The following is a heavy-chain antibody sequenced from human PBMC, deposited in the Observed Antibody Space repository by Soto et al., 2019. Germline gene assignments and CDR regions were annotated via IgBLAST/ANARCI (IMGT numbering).Heavy chain of an antibody. J-gene: IGHJ6*02. CDR3: ARGVLRYYYYGMDV. Sequence: QVQLQESGPGLVKPSETLSLTCTVSGDSISSYYWSWIRQPPGRGLEWIGYIYISGSTNYNPSLTGRVTISVDTSKNQFSLKLTSVTAADTAVYYCARGVLRYYYYGMDVWCQGTTVTVFS. V-gene: IGHV4-59*01. CDR2: IYISGST. CDR1: GDSISSYY.